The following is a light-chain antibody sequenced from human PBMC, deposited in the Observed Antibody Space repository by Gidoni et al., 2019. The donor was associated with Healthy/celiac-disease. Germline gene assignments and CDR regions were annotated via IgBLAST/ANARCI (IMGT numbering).Light chain of an antibody. CDR2: EDN. CDR3: QSYDSSNQDVV. J-gene: IGLJ2*01. CDR1: SGSIASNY. Sequence: FMLTQPNPVSESTGKPGTISCTRISGSIASNYVQWYPQRPCSAPTPVIYEDNQRPSGVPARFSGSIDSSSTSASLTISGLKTEDEADYYCQSYDSSNQDVVFGGGTKLTVL. V-gene: IGLV6-57*03.